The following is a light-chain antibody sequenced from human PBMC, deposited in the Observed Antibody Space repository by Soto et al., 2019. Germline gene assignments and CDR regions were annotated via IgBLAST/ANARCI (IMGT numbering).Light chain of an antibody. Sequence: DIRMTQSPSTLSASVGDRVTLTCRASQSISTWLAWYQQKPGKAPKLLIYKASNLESGVPSRFSGSGSWTEFTLTISSLQPGDFGTYYCQHYKEYPWTFGLGTKVEIE. CDR3: QHYKEYPWT. CDR2: KAS. J-gene: IGKJ1*01. CDR1: QSISTW. V-gene: IGKV1-5*03.